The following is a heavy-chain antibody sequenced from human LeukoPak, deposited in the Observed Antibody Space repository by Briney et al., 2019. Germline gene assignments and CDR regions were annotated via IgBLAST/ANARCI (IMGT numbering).Heavy chain of an antibody. V-gene: IGHV7-4-1*02. CDR3: ARKGYYGSGSYYNY. D-gene: IGHD3-10*01. CDR1: GYTFTTYA. J-gene: IGHJ4*02. CDR2: INTNTGNP. Sequence: ASVKVSCKASGYTFTTYAMNWVRQAPGQGLEWMGWINTNTGNPTYAQGFTGRFVSSLDTSVSTAYLQISSLKAEDTTVYYCARKGYYGSGSYYNYWGQGTLVTVSS.